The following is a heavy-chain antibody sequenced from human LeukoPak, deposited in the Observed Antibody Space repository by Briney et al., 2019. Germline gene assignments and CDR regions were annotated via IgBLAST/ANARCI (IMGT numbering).Heavy chain of an antibody. CDR2: ISYDESNK. CDR3: ARDSFYGSGSLPSDYGMDV. Sequence: PGGSLRLSCAASGFTFSSYAMHWVRQAPGKGLEWVAVISYDESNKYCADSVKGRFTISRDNSKNTLYLQMNSLRAEDTAVYYCARDSFYGSGSLPSDYGMDVWGQGTTVTVSS. J-gene: IGHJ6*02. CDR1: GFTFSSYA. V-gene: IGHV3-30-3*01. D-gene: IGHD3-10*01.